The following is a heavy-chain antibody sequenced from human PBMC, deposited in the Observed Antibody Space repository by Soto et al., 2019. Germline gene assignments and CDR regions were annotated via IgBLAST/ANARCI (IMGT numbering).Heavy chain of an antibody. V-gene: IGHV3-15*01. D-gene: IGHD4-17*01. CDR2: IKSKTDGGTT. Sequence: GGSLRLSCAASGFTFSNAWMTWIRQTPGKGLEWVGRIKSKTDGGTTDYAAPVKGRVTSSRDESKNTQYLQMNSLKTEDTAVYYCTTGYGDSPFDYWGQGTLVTVSS. J-gene: IGHJ4*02. CDR1: GFTFSNAW. CDR3: TTGYGDSPFDY.